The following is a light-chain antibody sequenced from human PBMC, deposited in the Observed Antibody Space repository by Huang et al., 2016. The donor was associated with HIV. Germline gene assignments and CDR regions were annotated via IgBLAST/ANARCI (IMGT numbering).Light chain of an antibody. J-gene: IGKJ1*01. CDR2: AAS. CDR1: QSISSY. Sequence: DIQMTQSPSSLSASVGDRVTSTCRASQSISSYLNWYQQKPGKAPKLLIYAASSFQSGVPSRFSGSGSGTDFTLTISSLQPEDFATYYCQQSYSTPQTFGQGTKVEIK. CDR3: QQSYSTPQT. V-gene: IGKV1-39*01.